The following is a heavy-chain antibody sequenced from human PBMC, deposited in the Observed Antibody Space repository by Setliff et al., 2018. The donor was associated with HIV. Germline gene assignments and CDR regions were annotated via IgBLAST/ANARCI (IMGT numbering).Heavy chain of an antibody. CDR2: IYYSGNT. CDR1: GGSINYQY. V-gene: IGHV4-59*11. J-gene: IGHJ4*02. CDR3: ARGRRRSSTPYYFDY. Sequence: SETLSLTCTVSGGSINYQYWAWIRQPPGKGLEWIGSIYYSGNTNYNPSLKSRVTISIDTSKSQFSLKLTSVSAADTAMYYCARGRRRSSTPYYFDYWGQGTLVTVSS.